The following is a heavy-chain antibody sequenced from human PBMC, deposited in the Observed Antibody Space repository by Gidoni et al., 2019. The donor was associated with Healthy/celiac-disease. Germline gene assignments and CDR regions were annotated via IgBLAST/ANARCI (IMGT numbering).Heavy chain of an antibody. CDR3: ARDQGYCGGTGCDYGIDV. CDR1: GFPFSRYS. CDR2: ISSSSSYI. V-gene: IGHV3-21*01. Sequence: EVQLVESGGGLVKPGRSLKLSCAASGFPFSRYSRNWVRQAPGGGLEWFSSISSSSSYIFYADSGKGRVTISRDNARNSLYLQMNNLRAEDTAVYYCARDQGYCGGTGCDYGIDVWGQGTTVTVSS. D-gene: IGHD2-2*01. J-gene: IGHJ6*02.